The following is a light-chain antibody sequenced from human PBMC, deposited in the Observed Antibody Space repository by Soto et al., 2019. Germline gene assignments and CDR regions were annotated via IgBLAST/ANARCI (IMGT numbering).Light chain of an antibody. CDR3: SSYTSSSTLFD. Sequence: VLTEPGSVYGRAGQESRFSCTGASREVGSYTYVSWYQQHPGKAPKLMIYEVNNRPSGVSNRFSGSKSGNTASLTISGLQAEDEADYYCSSYTSSSTLFDFGTGTKVTVL. CDR2: EVN. CDR1: SREVGSYTY. V-gene: IGLV2-14*01. J-gene: IGLJ1*01.